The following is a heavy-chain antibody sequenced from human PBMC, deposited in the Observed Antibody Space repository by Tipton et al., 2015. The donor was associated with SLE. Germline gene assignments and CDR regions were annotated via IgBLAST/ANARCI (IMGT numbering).Heavy chain of an antibody. CDR1: GFIFSSFA. Sequence: SLRLSCAASGFIFSSFAMHWVRQAPGKGLEWVAFIRYDGSNKYYADSVKGRFTISRDNSKNTLYLQMSSLRSDDTAVYYCARGGRPSSSWNNWFDPWGQGTLVTVSS. CDR2: IRYDGSNK. CDR3: ARGGRPSSSWNNWFDP. J-gene: IGHJ5*02. V-gene: IGHV3-30*02. D-gene: IGHD6-13*01.